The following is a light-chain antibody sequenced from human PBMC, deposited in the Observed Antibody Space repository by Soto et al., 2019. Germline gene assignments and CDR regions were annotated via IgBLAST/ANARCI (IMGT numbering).Light chain of an antibody. J-gene: IGLJ1*01. CDR2: DTT. V-gene: IGLV7-46*01. CDR1: TGAVTNGHY. CDR3: LLSYNGPYV. Sequence: QAVVTQEPSLTVSPGGTVTLTCRSSTGAVTNGHYPYWFQQKPGQAPRTLIYDTTNRHSWTPARFSGSLLGGKAALTLSGAQPEDEAEYYCLLSYNGPYVFGTGTKVTVL.